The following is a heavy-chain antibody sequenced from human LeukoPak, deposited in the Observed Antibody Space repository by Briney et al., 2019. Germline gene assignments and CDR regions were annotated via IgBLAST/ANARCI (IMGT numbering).Heavy chain of an antibody. Sequence: TGGSLRLSRAVSGFTFSTYNMNWVRQAPGKGLEWVSYISSSGSTIYYADSVKGRFTISRDNAKNSLYLQMNSLRAEDTAVYYCARESHPKGYSYADYYYYYMDVWGKGTTVTVSS. V-gene: IGHV3-48*04. D-gene: IGHD5-18*01. CDR2: ISSSGSTI. J-gene: IGHJ6*03. CDR1: GFTFSTYN. CDR3: ARESHPKGYSYADYYYYYMDV.